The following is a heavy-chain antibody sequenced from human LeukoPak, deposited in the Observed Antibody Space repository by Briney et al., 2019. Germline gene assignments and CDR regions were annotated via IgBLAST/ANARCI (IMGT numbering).Heavy chain of an antibody. CDR3: AKDRYRNPMIPFDY. V-gene: IGHV3-30*18. CDR1: GFTFSSYG. CDR2: ISYDGSNK. Sequence: PGRSLRLPCAASGFTFSSYGMHWVRQAPGKGLEWVAVISYDGSNKYYADSVKGRFTISRDNSKNTLYLQMNSLRAEDTAVYYCAKDRYRNPMIPFDYWGQGTLVTVSS. J-gene: IGHJ4*02. D-gene: IGHD3-22*01.